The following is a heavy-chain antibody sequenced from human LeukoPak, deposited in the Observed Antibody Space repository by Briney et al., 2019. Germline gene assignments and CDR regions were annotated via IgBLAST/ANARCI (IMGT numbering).Heavy chain of an antibody. CDR1: GFTFSSYA. Sequence: PGGSLRLSCAASGFTFSSYAMSWVRQAPGKGLEWVSAISGSGGSTYYADSVKGRFTISRDNSKNTVTLQMNSLRAEDTAVYYCANALSLEWLSNRVVDYWGQGTLVTVSS. D-gene: IGHD3-3*01. J-gene: IGHJ4*02. CDR3: ANALSLEWLSNRVVDY. CDR2: ISGSGGST. V-gene: IGHV3-23*01.